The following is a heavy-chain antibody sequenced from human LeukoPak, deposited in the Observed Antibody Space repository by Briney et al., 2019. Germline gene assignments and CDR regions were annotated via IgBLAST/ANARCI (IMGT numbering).Heavy chain of an antibody. CDR3: ARDHAEDYGGNNRAFDI. J-gene: IGHJ3*02. CDR1: GGTFSSYA. Sequence: SVKVSCKASGGTFSSYAISWVQQAPGQGLEWMRGIIPIFGTANYAQKFQGRVTITTDESTSTAYMELSSLRSEDTAVYYCARDHAEDYGGNNRAFDIWGQGTMVTVSS. V-gene: IGHV1-69*05. CDR2: IIPIFGTA. D-gene: IGHD4-23*01.